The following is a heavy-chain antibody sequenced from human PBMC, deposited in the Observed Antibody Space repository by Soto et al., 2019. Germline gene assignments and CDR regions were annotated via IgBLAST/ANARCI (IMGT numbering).Heavy chain of an antibody. D-gene: IGHD2-21*02. CDR2: INSNSGGT. Sequence: QVQLVQSGAEVKKPGASVKVSCEASGYTFTDYYMHWVRQAPGQGLEWMGWINSNSGGTNYAQKFQRRVTMTRDTSITTVYMELRRLRSDDTAVYYCARDSPSLAYCGGDCYSIDYWGQGTLVTVSS. J-gene: IGHJ4*02. CDR1: GYTFTDYY. CDR3: ARDSPSLAYCGGDCYSIDY. V-gene: IGHV1-2*02.